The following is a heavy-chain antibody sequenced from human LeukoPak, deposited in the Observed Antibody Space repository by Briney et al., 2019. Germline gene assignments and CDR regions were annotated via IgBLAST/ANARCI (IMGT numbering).Heavy chain of an antibody. J-gene: IGHJ5*02. D-gene: IGHD3-10*01. V-gene: IGHV4-59*08. CDR2: IYYSGST. CDR1: GGSITSDY. Sequence: PSETLSLTCTVSGGSITSDYWSWIRQPPGKGLEWIGYIYYSGSTNYNPSLKSRVTISVDTSKNQLSLKLNSVTAADTAVYYCARHYYGSGSYRWFDPWGQGTLVTVSS. CDR3: ARHYYGSGSYRWFDP.